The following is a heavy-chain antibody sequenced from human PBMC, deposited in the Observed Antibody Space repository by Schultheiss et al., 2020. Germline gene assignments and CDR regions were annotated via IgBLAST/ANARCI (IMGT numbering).Heavy chain of an antibody. Sequence: GGSLRLSCAASAFTFSSYGMHWVRQAPGKGLEWVSVIYSGGSTYYADSVKGRFTISRDNSKNTLYLQMNSLRAEDTAVYYCARDISIGGNKYFDYWGQGTLVTVSS. CDR3: ARDISIGGNKYFDY. CDR1: AFTFSSYG. D-gene: IGHD4-23*01. J-gene: IGHJ4*02. CDR2: IYSGGST. V-gene: IGHV3-NL1*01.